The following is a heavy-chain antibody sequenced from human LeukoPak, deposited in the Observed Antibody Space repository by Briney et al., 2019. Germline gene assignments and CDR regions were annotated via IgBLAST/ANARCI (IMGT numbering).Heavy chain of an antibody. CDR1: GGSISSSSYY. CDR3: ARENVDTAMVTSLGWFDP. V-gene: IGHV4-39*07. CDR2: IYYSGST. Sequence: PSETLSLTCTVSGGSISSSSYYWGWIRQPPGKGLEWIGSIYYSGSTYYNPSLKSRVTISVDTSKNQFSLKLSSVTAADTAVYYCARENVDTAMVTSLGWFDPWGQGTLVTVSS. J-gene: IGHJ5*02. D-gene: IGHD5-18*01.